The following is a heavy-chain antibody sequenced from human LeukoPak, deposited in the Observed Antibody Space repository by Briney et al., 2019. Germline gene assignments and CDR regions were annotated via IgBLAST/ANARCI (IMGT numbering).Heavy chain of an antibody. CDR3: AKDPYSSGWREYYFDY. V-gene: IGHV3-53*01. Sequence: GGSLRLSCAASGFTVSSNYMSWVRQAPGKGLEWVSVIYSGGSTYYADSVKGRFTISRDNSKNTLYLQMNSLRAEDTAVYYCAKDPYSSGWREYYFDYWGQGTLVTVSS. J-gene: IGHJ4*02. D-gene: IGHD6-19*01. CDR2: IYSGGST. CDR1: GFTVSSNY.